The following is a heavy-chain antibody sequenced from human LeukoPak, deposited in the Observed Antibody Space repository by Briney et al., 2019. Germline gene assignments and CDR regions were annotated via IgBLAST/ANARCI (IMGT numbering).Heavy chain of an antibody. V-gene: IGHV5-51*01. D-gene: IGHD3-22*01. CDR3: ARTYYYDSSGLYYFDY. CDR1: GYSFTSYW. J-gene: IGHJ4*02. Sequence: GESLKISCKGSGYSFTSYWIGWVRQMPGKGLEWMGIIYPGDSDTRYSPSFQGQVTISADKSISTAYLQWSSLKASDTAMYYCARTYYYDSSGLYYFDYWGQGTLVTVSS. CDR2: IYPGDSDT.